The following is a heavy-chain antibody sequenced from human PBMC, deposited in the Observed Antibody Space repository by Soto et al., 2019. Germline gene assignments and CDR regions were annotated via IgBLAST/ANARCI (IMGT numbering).Heavy chain of an antibody. V-gene: IGHV1-24*01. CDR2: FDPEDGET. J-gene: IGHJ3*02. CDR1: GYTLTELS. CDR3: AKGSRNLYYDSSGYYSAFDI. Sequence: ASVKVSCKVSGYTLTELSMHWVRQAPGKGLEWMGGFDPEDGETIYAQKFQGRVTMTEDTSTDTAYMELSSLRSEDTTVYCCAKGSRNLYYDSSGYYSAFDIWGQGTMVTVSS. D-gene: IGHD3-22*01.